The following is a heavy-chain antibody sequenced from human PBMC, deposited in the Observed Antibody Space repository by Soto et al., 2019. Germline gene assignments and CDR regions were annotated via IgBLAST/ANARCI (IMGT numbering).Heavy chain of an antibody. CDR1: GYTFTSYG. CDR2: ISAYNGNT. V-gene: IGHV1-18*01. Sequence: ASVKVSCKASGYTFTSYGISWVRQAPGQGLEWMGWISAYNGNTNYAQKLQGRVTMTTDTSTSTAYMELRSLRSDDTAVYYCARVVEGYSSSWYRYWGQGTLVTAPQ. CDR3: ARVVEGYSSSWYRY. D-gene: IGHD6-13*01. J-gene: IGHJ4*02.